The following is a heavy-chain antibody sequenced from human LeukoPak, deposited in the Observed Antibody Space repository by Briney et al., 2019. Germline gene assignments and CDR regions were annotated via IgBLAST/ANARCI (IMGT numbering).Heavy chain of an antibody. D-gene: IGHD5-12*01. CDR1: GFTFSSYW. V-gene: IGHV3-74*01. CDR3: AKSYSGYDQPFDY. J-gene: IGHJ4*02. Sequence: PGGSLRLSCAASGFTFSSYWMHWVRQAPGKGLVWVSRINTDGSSTSYADSVKGRFTISRDNAKNTLYLQMNSLRAEDTAVYYCAKSYSGYDQPFDYWGQGTLVTVSS. CDR2: INTDGSST.